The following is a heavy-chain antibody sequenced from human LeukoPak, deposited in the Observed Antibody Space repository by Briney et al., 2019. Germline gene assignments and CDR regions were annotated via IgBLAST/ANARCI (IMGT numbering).Heavy chain of an antibody. D-gene: IGHD5-18*01. J-gene: IGHJ4*02. CDR3: ARTGSTYSYGYLAD. V-gene: IGHV4-39*01. CDR1: GVFISSSSFY. CDR2: IYYSGIT. Sequence: PSETLSLTCNVSGVFISSSSFYWGWIRQPPGKGLEWIGTIYYSGITYYSPSLKSRVTMSVDTSKKQFSLKLSSVTAADTAVYYCARTGSTYSYGYLADWGQGTLVTVSS.